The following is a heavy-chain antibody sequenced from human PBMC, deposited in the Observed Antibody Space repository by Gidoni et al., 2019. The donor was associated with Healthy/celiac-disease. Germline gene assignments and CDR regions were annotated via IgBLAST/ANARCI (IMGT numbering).Heavy chain of an antibody. CDR2: IYYSGST. V-gene: IGHV4-31*02. Sequence: QHPGKGLEWIGYIYYSGSTYYNPSLKSRVTISVDTSKNQFSLKLSSVTAADTAVYYCARSFYYYDSSGYYPFKPFDYWGQGTLVTVSS. D-gene: IGHD3-22*01. J-gene: IGHJ4*02. CDR3: ARSFYYYDSSGYYPFKPFDY.